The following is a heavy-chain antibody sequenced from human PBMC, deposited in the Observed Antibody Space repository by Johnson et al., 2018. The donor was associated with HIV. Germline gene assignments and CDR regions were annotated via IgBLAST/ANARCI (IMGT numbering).Heavy chain of an antibody. D-gene: IGHD3-10*01. CDR2: ISGSGGST. CDR3: ARGNLYYSTDAFDI. J-gene: IGHJ3*02. Sequence: ISGSGGSTYYADSVKGRFTISRDNAKNSLYLQMNNLRAEDTAVYYCARGNLYYSTDAFDIWGQGTMVTVSS. V-gene: IGHV3-48*03.